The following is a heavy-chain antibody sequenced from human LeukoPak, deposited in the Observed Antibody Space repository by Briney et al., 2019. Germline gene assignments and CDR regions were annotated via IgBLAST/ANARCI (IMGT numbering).Heavy chain of an antibody. J-gene: IGHJ5*02. Sequence: ASVKVSCKASGYTFTSYDINWVRQATGQGLEWMGWMNPNSGNTGYAQKFQGRVTMTRDTSISTAYMELSRLRSDDTAVYYCARDGHCSSTSCYTWFDPWGQGTLVTVSS. D-gene: IGHD2-2*02. CDR2: MNPNSGNT. CDR1: GYTFTSYD. CDR3: ARDGHCSSTSCYTWFDP. V-gene: IGHV1-8*02.